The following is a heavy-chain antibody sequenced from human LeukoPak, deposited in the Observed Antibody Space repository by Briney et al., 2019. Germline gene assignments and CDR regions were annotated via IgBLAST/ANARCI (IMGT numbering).Heavy chain of an antibody. Sequence: PSETLSLTCTVSGGSISSYYWSWIRQPAGKGLEWIGRIYTSGSTNYNPSLKSRVTMSVDTSKNQFSLKLSSVTAADTAVYYCARDRVVVPAASLDAFDIWGQGTMVTVSS. CDR1: GGSISSYY. D-gene: IGHD2-2*01. CDR2: IYTSGST. V-gene: IGHV4-4*07. CDR3: ARDRVVVPAASLDAFDI. J-gene: IGHJ3*02.